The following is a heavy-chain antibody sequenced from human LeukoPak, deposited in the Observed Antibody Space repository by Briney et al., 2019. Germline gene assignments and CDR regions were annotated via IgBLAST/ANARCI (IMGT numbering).Heavy chain of an antibody. CDR3: ARGRVGYSYGYGVYYYYYYMDV. D-gene: IGHD5-18*01. J-gene: IGHJ6*03. CDR2: MNPNSGNT. V-gene: IGHV1-8*01. CDR1: GYTFTSYD. Sequence: GASVKVSCKASGYTFTSYDINWVRQATGQGLEWMGWMNPNSGNTGYAQKFQGRVTITRNTSISTAYMELSSLRSEDTAVYCCARGRVGYSYGYGVYYYYYYMDVWGKGTTVTVSS.